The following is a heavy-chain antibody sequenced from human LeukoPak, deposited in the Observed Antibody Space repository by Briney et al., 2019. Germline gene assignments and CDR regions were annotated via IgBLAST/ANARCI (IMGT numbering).Heavy chain of an antibody. Sequence: SETLSLTCTVSGGSISSGSYYWSWIRQPAGKGLEWIGRIYTSGSTNYNPSLKSRVTISVDTSKNQFSLKLSSVTAADTAVYYCARGGVAASHCYFDYWGQGTLVTVSS. CDR2: IYTSGST. J-gene: IGHJ4*02. V-gene: IGHV4-61*02. D-gene: IGHD2-15*01. CDR1: GGSISSGSYY. CDR3: ARGGVAASHCYFDY.